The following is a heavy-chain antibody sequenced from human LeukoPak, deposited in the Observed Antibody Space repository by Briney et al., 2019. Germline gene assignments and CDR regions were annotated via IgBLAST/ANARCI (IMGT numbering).Heavy chain of an antibody. CDR3: ARDSPGYDFWSGYYSRDYYYYYGMDV. J-gene: IGHJ6*02. V-gene: IGHV4-34*01. CDR1: GGSFSGYY. CDR2: INHSGST. Sequence: SETLSLTCAVYGGSFSGYYWSWIRQPPGKGLEWIGEINHSGSTNYNPSLKSRVTISVDTSKNQFSLKLSSVTAADTAVYYCARDSPGYDFWSGYYSRDYYYYYGMDVWGQGTTVTVSS. D-gene: IGHD3-3*01.